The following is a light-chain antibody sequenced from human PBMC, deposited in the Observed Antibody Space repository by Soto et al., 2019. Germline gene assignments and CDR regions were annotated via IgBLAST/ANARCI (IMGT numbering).Light chain of an antibody. V-gene: IGLV2-8*01. Sequence: QSALTQPPSASGSLGQSVTISCTGTSSDVGGYNYVSWHQQHPGKAPKVMIYEVTKRPPGVPDRFSGSNSGNTASLTVSGLQAEDEADDYCSSFAGGGNPVLLGGGTKLTVL. CDR1: SSDVGGYNY. CDR2: EVT. J-gene: IGLJ2*01. CDR3: SSFAGGGNPVL.